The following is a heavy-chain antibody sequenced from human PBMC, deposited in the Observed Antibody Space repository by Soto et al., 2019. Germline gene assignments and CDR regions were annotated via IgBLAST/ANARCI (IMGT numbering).Heavy chain of an antibody. D-gene: IGHD1-26*01. CDR1: GDSVSSNSAA. CDR2: TYYRSKWYN. CDR3: GREGPNGYIPYYIET. J-gene: IGHJ5*02. V-gene: IGHV6-1*01. Sequence: SQTLSLTCVISGDSVSSNSAAWNWIRQSPSRGLEWLGRTYYRSKWYNDYAVSVKSRITINPDTSKNQFSLQLNSVTPEDRAVYYCGREGPNGYIPYYIETWGQGVPVTVSS.